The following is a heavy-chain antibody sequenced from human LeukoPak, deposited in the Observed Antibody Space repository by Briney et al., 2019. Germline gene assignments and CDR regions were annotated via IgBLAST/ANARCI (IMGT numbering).Heavy chain of an antibody. Sequence: PSETLSLTCTVSVGSIINYYWSWIRQPAGTGLEWVGRIYVTGSTIYNPSLQSRLSMSVDTSKNQFSLRLTSVTAADTAVYYCARRKYYDSTGYSPGYYMDVWGKGITVTVSS. V-gene: IGHV4-4*07. CDR1: VGSIINYY. J-gene: IGHJ6*03. CDR3: ARRKYYDSTGYSPGYYMDV. CDR2: IYVTGST. D-gene: IGHD3-22*01.